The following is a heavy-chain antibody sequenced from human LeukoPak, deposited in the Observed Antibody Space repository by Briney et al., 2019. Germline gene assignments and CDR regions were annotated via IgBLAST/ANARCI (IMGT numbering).Heavy chain of an antibody. CDR3: ARSPVSYDSSGSRIRPPRPMSLDFDY. V-gene: IGHV4-59*08. CDR2: IYYSGST. J-gene: IGHJ4*02. Sequence: SETLSLTCTVSGGSISNYYWSWLRQPPGKGLEWIGYIYYSGSTNYNPSLKSRVTISVDTPKNQFSLKLSSVTAADTAVYYCARSPVSYDSSGSRIRPPRPMSLDFDYWGQGTLVTVSS. CDR1: GGSISNYY. D-gene: IGHD3-22*01.